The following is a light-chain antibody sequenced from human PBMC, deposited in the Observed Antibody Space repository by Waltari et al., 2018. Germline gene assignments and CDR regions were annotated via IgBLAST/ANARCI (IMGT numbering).Light chain of an antibody. V-gene: IGLV1-40*01. J-gene: IGLJ2*01. CDR3: QSYDTTLGVV. CDR1: TSNLRTYD. CDR2: GTN. Sequence: QSVLTQPPSVSGAPGQRGSISCTGTTSNLRTYDVHWYQQGPGKAPKLIIYGTNTRPLGVPDRFFGSQSGTSASLAIIGLQAEDEADYYCQSYDTTLGVVFGGGTKLTVL.